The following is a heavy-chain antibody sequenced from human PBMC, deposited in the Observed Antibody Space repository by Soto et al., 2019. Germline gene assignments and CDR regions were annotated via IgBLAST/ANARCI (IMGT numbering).Heavy chain of an antibody. CDR3: ARAVGHGCFDP. CDR2: IYSGGST. V-gene: IGHV3-53*04. CDR1: GFTVSSNY. Sequence: EVQLVESGGGLVQPGGSLRLSCAASGFTVSSNYMSWVRQAPGKGLEWVSVIYSGGSTYYADSVKGRFTISRHNSKNTLYLQMNSLGGEDTAVYYCARAVGHGCFDPWDQGTLVTVSS. J-gene: IGHJ5*02.